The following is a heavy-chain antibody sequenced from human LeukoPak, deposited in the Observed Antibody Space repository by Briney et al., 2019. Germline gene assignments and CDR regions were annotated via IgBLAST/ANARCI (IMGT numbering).Heavy chain of an antibody. CDR1: GGSLNDYY. J-gene: IGHJ1*01. CDR3: ARHVPRARWVHSEYFQL. D-gene: IGHD5-24*01. Sequence: PSETLTLTCTVSGGSLNDYYWSWIRQPPGKGLEWIGNIYYNGSTNYNPSLKSRVTISVDTSKNQFSLRLSSVTAADTAVYYCARHVPRARWVHSEYFQLWGQGTLVTVSS. CDR2: IYYNGST. V-gene: IGHV4-59*08.